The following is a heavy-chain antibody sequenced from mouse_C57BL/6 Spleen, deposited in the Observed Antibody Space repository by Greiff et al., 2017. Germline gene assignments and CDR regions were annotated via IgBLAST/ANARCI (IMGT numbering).Heavy chain of an antibody. Sequence: VQLQQPGAELVMPGASVKLSCKASGYTFTSYWMHWVKQRPGQGLEWIGEIDPSDSYTNYNQKFKGKSTLTVDKSSSTAYMQLSSLTSEDSAVYYCARRSNYEDMDYWGKGTSVTVSS. CDR1: GYTFTSYW. V-gene: IGHV1-69*01. CDR3: ARRSNYEDMDY. J-gene: IGHJ4*01. CDR2: IDPSDSYT. D-gene: IGHD2-5*01.